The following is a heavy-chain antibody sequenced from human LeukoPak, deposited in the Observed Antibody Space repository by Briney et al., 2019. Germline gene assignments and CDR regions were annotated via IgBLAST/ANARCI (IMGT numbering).Heavy chain of an antibody. CDR2: ISSNGGST. CDR3: ARNYYDSSGYYYNDY. CDR1: GFTFSSYA. V-gene: IGHV3-64D*06. J-gene: IGHJ4*02. D-gene: IGHD3-22*01. Sequence: GGSLRLSCAASGFTFSSYAMHWVRQAPGKGLEYVSAISSNGGSTYYADSVKGRFTISRDNSKNTLYLQMSSLRAEDTAVYYCARNYYDSSGYYYNDYWGQGTLVTVSS.